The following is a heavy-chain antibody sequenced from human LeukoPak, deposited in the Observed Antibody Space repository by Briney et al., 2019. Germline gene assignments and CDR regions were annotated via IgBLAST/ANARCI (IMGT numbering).Heavy chain of an antibody. CDR3: AKDRIPVAGRQDIWDY. V-gene: IGHV3-23*01. CDR2: IIGSGDRT. D-gene: IGHD6-19*01. CDR1: GFTFSNYA. J-gene: IGHJ4*02. Sequence: GGSLRLSCVGAGFTFSNYAMTWVRQAPGKGLGWVSGIIGSGDRTYYADSVKGRFTISRDNSKNTLYLQMNSLTDDDSAVYYCAKDRIPVAGRQDIWDYWGQGTLVTVSS.